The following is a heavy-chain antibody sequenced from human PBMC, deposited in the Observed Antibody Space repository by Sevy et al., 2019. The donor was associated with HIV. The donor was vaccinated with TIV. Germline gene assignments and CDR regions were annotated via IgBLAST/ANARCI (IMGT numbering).Heavy chain of an antibody. CDR2: IKSKPDGGTT. CDR1: EFTFTYAW. D-gene: IGHD2-8*02. Sequence: GGSLRLSCAASEFTFTYAWMSWVRQAPGKGLEWVGRIKSKPDGGTTDYAAPVKGRFTISRDDSKNTVYLQMNSLKTEDTAVYYCATDPIIVLLVTDGMDVWGQGTTVTVSS. V-gene: IGHV3-15*01. J-gene: IGHJ6*02. CDR3: ATDPIIVLLVTDGMDV.